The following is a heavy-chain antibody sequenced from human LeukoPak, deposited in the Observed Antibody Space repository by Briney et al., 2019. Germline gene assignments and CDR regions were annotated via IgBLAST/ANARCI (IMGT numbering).Heavy chain of an antibody. CDR1: GGSFSGYY. J-gene: IGHJ4*02. CDR3: ARGGIVVATDY. Sequence: PSETLSLTCDVYGGSFSGYYWSWIRQPPRKGLEWIGEINHRGSTNYNPSLKSRVTISVDTSKNQFSLKLTSVTAADAAVYYCARGGIVVATDYWGQGTLVTVSS. V-gene: IGHV4-34*01. D-gene: IGHD6-19*01. CDR2: INHRGST.